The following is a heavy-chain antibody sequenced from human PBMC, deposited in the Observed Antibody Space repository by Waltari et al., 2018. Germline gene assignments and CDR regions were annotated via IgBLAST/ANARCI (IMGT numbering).Heavy chain of an antibody. CDR3: ARERHYCSSTSCYPGYFDY. CDR2: SYSHGTT. J-gene: IGHJ4*02. Sequence: EVQLVESGGGLIQAGGSLRLSCAASGFTVSSTYMAWVRQAPGKGLESVAISYSHGTTSYADSVKGRFTISRDNAKNSLYLQMNSLRAEDTAVYYCARERHYCSSTSCYPGYFDYWGQGTLVTVSS. V-gene: IGHV3-53*01. D-gene: IGHD2-2*01. CDR1: GFTVSSTY.